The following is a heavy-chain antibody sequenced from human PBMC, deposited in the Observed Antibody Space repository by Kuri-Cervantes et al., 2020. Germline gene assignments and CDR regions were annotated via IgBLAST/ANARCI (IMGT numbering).Heavy chain of an antibody. J-gene: IGHJ4*02. CDR3: ARLVEVEVVVPAAIPSGNDFWSGYSLFFDY. Sequence: CTVSGGSISSSRYYRGWIRQPPGKGLEWIGSIYYSGSTYYNPSLKSRVTISVDTSKNQFSLKLSSVTAADTAVYYCARLVEVEVVVPAAIPSGNDFWSGYSLFFDYWGQGTLVTVSS. CDR1: GGSISSSRYY. D-gene: IGHD3-3*01. V-gene: IGHV4-39*01. CDR2: IYYSGST.